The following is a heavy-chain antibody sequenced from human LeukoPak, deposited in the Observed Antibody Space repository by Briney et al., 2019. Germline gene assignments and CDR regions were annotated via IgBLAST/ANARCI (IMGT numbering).Heavy chain of an antibody. CDR3: ASSGLEGSGSYYNDY. V-gene: IGHV3-23*01. J-gene: IGHJ4*02. D-gene: IGHD3-10*01. Sequence: GGSLRLSCAASGFTFSSYAMSWVRQAPGKGLEWVSAISGSGGSTYYADSVKGRFTISRDNSKNTLYLQMNSLRAEDTAVYYCASSGLEGSGSYYNDYWGQGTLVTVSS. CDR2: ISGSGGST. CDR1: GFTFSSYA.